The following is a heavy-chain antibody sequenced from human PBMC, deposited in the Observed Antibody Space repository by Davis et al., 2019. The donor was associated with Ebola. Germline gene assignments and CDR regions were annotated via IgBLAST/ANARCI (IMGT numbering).Heavy chain of an antibody. CDR3: ARDYVAVAGTGDY. D-gene: IGHD6-19*01. Sequence: SVKVSCKAVGDTLTSYAMTWVRQAPGQGLEWMGRIIPILGIANYAQKFQGRVTITADKSTSTAYMELSSLRSEDTAVYYCARDYVAVAGTGDYWGQGTLVTVSS. CDR2: IIPILGIA. J-gene: IGHJ4*02. V-gene: IGHV1-69*04. CDR1: GDTLTSYA.